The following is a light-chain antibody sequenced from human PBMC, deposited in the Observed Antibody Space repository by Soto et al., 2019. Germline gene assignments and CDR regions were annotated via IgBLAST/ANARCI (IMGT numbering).Light chain of an antibody. V-gene: IGKV3-20*01. J-gene: IGKJ5*01. CDR3: QQSGYSPIT. Sequence: IVRTQSPGTLSLSPGERPTLSCRASQSVYSRYLSWYKQRRGQAPRLLMFGASSRATGIPDRFSGSGSGTDFTLTIYRLEPEDFEVYYCQQSGYSPITFGQGTRLEI. CDR2: GAS. CDR1: QSVYSRY.